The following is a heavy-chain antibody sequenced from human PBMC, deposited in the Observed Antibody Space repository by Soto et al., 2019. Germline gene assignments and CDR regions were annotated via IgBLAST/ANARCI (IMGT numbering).Heavy chain of an antibody. D-gene: IGHD6-19*01. V-gene: IGHV1-2*04. CDR2: INPNSGGT. J-gene: IGHJ6*02. CDR1: GYTFTGYY. Sequence: ASVKVSCKASGYTFTGYYMHWVRQAPGQGLEWMGWINPNSGGTNYAQKFQGWVTMTTDTSTGTAYMELRSLRSDDTAVYYCARKNSSGGWGYYYWGRDFWGQGTTVTVS. CDR3: ARKNSSGGWGYYYWGRDF.